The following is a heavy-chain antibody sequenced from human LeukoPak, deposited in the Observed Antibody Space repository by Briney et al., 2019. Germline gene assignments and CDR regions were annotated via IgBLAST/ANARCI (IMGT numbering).Heavy chain of an antibody. CDR1: EFTFSSYG. Sequence: GGSLRLSCAASEFTFSSYGMNWVRQAPGKGLEWVSYISAGSGTISYADSVKGRFTISRDNAQNSLYLQMNSLRAEDTAVYYCARDRAIAVDVGVDYWGQGTLVTVSS. D-gene: IGHD6-19*01. CDR3: ARDRAIAVDVGVDY. CDR2: ISAGSGTI. J-gene: IGHJ4*02. V-gene: IGHV3-48*01.